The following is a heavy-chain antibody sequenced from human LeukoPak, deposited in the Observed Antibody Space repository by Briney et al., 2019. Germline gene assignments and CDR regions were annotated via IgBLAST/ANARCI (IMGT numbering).Heavy chain of an antibody. CDR1: GGSISSYY. D-gene: IGHD2-15*01. J-gene: IGHJ4*02. CDR3: ARVRCSGGSCYSGFDY. CDR2: IYYSGST. V-gene: IGHV4-59*01. Sequence: PSETLSLTCTVSGGSISSYYWSWIRQPLGKGLEWIGYIYYSGSTNYNPSLKSRVTISVDTSKNQFSLKLSSVTAADTAVYYCARVRCSGGSCYSGFDYWGQGTLVTVSS.